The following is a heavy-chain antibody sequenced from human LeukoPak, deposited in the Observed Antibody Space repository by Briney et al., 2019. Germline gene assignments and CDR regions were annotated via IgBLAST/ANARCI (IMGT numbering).Heavy chain of an antibody. D-gene: IGHD6-19*01. V-gene: IGHV3-21*01. CDR3: ARERNLEIAVAGTIFNY. Sequence: GGSLRLSCAASGFTVSSNYMSWVRQAPGKGLEWVSSISSSRSYIYYADSVKGRFTISRDNSKNTLYLQMKSLRAEDTAVYYCARERNLEIAVAGTIFNYWGQGTLVTVSS. J-gene: IGHJ4*02. CDR1: GFTVSSNY. CDR2: ISSSRSYI.